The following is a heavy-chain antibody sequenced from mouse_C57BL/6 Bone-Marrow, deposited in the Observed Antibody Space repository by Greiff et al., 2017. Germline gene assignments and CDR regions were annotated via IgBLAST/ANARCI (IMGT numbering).Heavy chain of an antibody. J-gene: IGHJ2*01. D-gene: IGHD4-1*01. CDR1: GFTFSSYG. Sequence: EVQLVESGGDLVKPGGSLKLSCAASGFTFSSYGMSWVRQTPDKRLEWVATISSGGSYTYYQDSVKGRFTISRDNAKNTPYLQMSSLKSEDTAMYYCSRHTGPVYFDYWGQGTTLTVSS. CDR3: SRHTGPVYFDY. V-gene: IGHV5-6*01. CDR2: ISSGGSYT.